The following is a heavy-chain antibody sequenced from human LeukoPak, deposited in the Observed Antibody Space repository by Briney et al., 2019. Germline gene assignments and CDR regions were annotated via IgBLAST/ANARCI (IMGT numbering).Heavy chain of an antibody. V-gene: IGHV4-4*07. Sequence: PSETLSLTCTVSGGSISSYYWSWIRQPAGKGLEWIGRIYTSGSTNYNPSLKSRVTISVDTSKNQFSLKLSSVTAADTAVYYCAREEYCSSTSCQFDYWGQGTLVTVSS. D-gene: IGHD2-2*01. CDR3: AREEYCSSTSCQFDY. J-gene: IGHJ4*02. CDR1: GGSISSYY. CDR2: IYTSGST.